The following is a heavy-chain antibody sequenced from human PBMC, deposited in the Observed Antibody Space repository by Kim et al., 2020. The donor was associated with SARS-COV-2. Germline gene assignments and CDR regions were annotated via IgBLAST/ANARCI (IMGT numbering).Heavy chain of an antibody. CDR3: ARERYCSGGSCYSKWFDP. J-gene: IGHJ5*02. Sequence: GGSLRLSCAASGFTFSSYWMHWVRQAPGKGLVWVSRINSDGSSTSYADSVKGRFTISRDNAKNTLYLQMNSLRAEDTAVYYCARERYCSGGSCYSKWFDPWGQGTLVTVSS. V-gene: IGHV3-74*01. D-gene: IGHD2-15*01. CDR2: INSDGSST. CDR1: GFTFSSYW.